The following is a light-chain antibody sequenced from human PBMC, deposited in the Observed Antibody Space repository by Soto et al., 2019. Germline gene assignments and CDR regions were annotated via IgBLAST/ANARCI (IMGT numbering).Light chain of an antibody. Sequence: QSALTQPASVSGSPGQSITISCIGTSSDVGAFNYVSWYQHHPGKAPKLIIYDVTDRPSGVSTRFSASKSGNTASLTISGLQAEDVADYYSSSYKTRSTEVFGTGTKVTVL. CDR2: DVT. CDR3: SSYKTRSTEV. J-gene: IGLJ1*01. CDR1: SSDVGAFNY. V-gene: IGLV2-14*03.